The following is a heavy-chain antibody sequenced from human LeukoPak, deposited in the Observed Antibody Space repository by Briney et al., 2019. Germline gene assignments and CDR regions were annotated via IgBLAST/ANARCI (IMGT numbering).Heavy chain of an antibody. Sequence: GASVKVSCKASGGTFSSYAISWVRQAPGQGLEWMGGIIPIFGTANYAQKFQGRVTITADESTSTAYMELSSLRSEDTAVYYCARMAVTTNWFDPWGQGTLVTVSS. D-gene: IGHD4-11*01. J-gene: IGHJ5*02. CDR2: IIPIFGTA. CDR1: GGTFSSYA. V-gene: IGHV1-69*13. CDR3: ARMAVTTNWFDP.